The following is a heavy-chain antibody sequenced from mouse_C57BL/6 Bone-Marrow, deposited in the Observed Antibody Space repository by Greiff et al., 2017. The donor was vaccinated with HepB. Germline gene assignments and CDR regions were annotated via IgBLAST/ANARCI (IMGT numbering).Heavy chain of an antibody. J-gene: IGHJ3*01. CDR1: GYTFTSYG. CDR3: ASRCLYYPQWGFAY. Sequence: QVQLQQSGAELARPGASVKLSCKASGYTFTSYGISWVKQRTGQGLEWIGEIYPRSGNTYYNEKFKGKATLTADKSSSTAYMELRSLTSEDSAVYFCASRCLYYPQWGFAYWGQGTLVTVSA. V-gene: IGHV1-81*01. CDR2: IYPRSGNT. D-gene: IGHD1-1*01.